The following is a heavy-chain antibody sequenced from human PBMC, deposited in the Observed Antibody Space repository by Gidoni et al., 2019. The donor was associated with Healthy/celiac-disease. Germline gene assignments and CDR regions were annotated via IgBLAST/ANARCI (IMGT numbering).Heavy chain of an antibody. D-gene: IGHD3-3*01. CDR1: GFTFSSYA. Sequence: EVQLLESGGGLVQPGGSLRLSCAASGFTFSSYAMSWVRQAPGKGLEWVSAISGSGGSTYYADSVKGRFTISRDNSKNTLYLQMNSMRAEDTAVYYCAKDVRYYDFWSGRSYGMDVWGQGTTVTVSS. CDR3: AKDVRYYDFWSGRSYGMDV. V-gene: IGHV3-23*01. J-gene: IGHJ6*02. CDR2: ISGSGGST.